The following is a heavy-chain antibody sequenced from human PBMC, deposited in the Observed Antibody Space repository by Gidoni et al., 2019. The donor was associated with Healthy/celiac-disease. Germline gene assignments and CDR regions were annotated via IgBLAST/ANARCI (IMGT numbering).Heavy chain of an antibody. Sequence: EVQLVEAGGGWVKRGGSLRLACAASGVSFRKAGMSWVRQAPGKGLEWGGRIKSKPDGWTTDLAAPVQGRITISRDDSKNTLFLQMNSLKTEDTAVYYCTTDLWLKDYWGQGTLVTVSS. V-gene: IGHV3-15*01. D-gene: IGHD5-18*01. CDR1: GVSFRKAG. CDR3: TTDLWLKDY. J-gene: IGHJ4*02. CDR2: IKSKPDGWTT.